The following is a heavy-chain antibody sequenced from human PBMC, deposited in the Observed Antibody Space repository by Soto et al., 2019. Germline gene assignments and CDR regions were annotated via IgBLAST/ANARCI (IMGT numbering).Heavy chain of an antibody. Sequence: TWTVGGRGISPCYWSWIRQPPANGLERISYLYYTGSTKYNPSLKSRVTLSLGTSRNHLSLKLSSVTAADTAVYYCTRVGGYYGDYPNFDYWGPGTLVTVSS. V-gene: IGHV4-59*01. CDR3: TRVGGYYGDYPNFDY. J-gene: IGHJ4*02. CDR1: GRGISPCY. D-gene: IGHD4-17*01. CDR2: LYYTGST.